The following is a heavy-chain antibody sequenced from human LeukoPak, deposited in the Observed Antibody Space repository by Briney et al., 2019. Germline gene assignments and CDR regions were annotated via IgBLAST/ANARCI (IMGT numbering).Heavy chain of an antibody. CDR2: ISGSGGST. Sequence: GGSLRLSCAASGFTFSSYAMSWVRQAPGKGLEWVSAISGSGGSTHYADSVKGRFTISRDNSKNTLYLQMNSLRAEDTAVYYCAKGRVMGWVMVPTPRPDFDYWGQGTLVTVSS. V-gene: IGHV3-23*01. D-gene: IGHD2-8*01. J-gene: IGHJ4*02. CDR1: GFTFSSYA. CDR3: AKGRVMGWVMVPTPRPDFDY.